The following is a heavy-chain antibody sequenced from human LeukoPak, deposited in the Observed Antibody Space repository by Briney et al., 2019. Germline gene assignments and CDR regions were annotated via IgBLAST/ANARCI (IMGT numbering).Heavy chain of an antibody. D-gene: IGHD4-17*01. CDR2: IYYSGST. CDR1: GGSISSSSYY. V-gene: IGHV4-39*07. J-gene: IGHJ2*01. CDR3: AREGGYGDYAPYWYFDL. Sequence: SETLSLTCTVSGGSISSSSYYWGWIRQPPGKGLEWIGSIYYSGSTYYNPSLKSRVTISVDTSKNQFSLKLSSVTAADTAVYYCAREGGYGDYAPYWYFDLWGRGTLVTVSS.